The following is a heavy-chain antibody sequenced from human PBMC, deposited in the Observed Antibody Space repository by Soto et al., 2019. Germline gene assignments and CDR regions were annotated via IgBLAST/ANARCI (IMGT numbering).Heavy chain of an antibody. J-gene: IGHJ6*02. CDR2: IYYGGST. CDR1: SGSVSNPNW. Sequence: TQSLPSVFSSGSVSNPNWWSWVRQPPGKGLEWLGSIYYGGSTFYNPSLKSRVPISVDTSKNQFSLRLSSVTAADTAVYYCSKTDYYYYGMDVWGQGTTVTVSS. CDR3: SKTDYYYYGMDV. V-gene: IGHV4-39*01.